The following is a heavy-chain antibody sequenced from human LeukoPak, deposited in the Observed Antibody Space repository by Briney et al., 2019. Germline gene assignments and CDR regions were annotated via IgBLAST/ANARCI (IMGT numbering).Heavy chain of an antibody. CDR2: IYYSGST. CDR3: ARDLVYCSGGSCFNWFDP. V-gene: IGHV4-30-4*01. CDR1: GGSISSGDYY. D-gene: IGHD2-15*01. J-gene: IGHJ5*02. Sequence: TSQTLSLTCTVSGGSISSGDYYWSWIRQPPGKGLEWIGYIYYSGSTYYNPSPKSRVTISVDTSKNQFSLKLSSVTAADTAVYYCARDLVYCSGGSCFNWFDPWGQGTLVTVSS.